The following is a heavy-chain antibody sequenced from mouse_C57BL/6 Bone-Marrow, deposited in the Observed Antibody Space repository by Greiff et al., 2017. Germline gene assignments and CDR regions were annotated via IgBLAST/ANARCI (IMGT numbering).Heavy chain of an antibody. Sequence: QVQLKQSGAELVKPGASVKISCKASGYAFSSYWMNWVKQRPGQGLEWIGQIYPGDGGTNYNGKFKGKATLTADKSSSTAYMQLSSLTSEDSAVYFCANHYSSYSFAYWGQGTLVTVSA. CDR1: GYAFSSYW. CDR3: ANHYSSYSFAY. D-gene: IGHD2-5*01. J-gene: IGHJ3*01. V-gene: IGHV1-80*01. CDR2: IYPGDGGT.